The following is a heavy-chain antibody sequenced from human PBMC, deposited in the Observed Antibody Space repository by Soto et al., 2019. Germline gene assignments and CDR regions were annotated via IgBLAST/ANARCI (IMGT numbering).Heavy chain of an antibody. D-gene: IGHD7-27*01. J-gene: IGHJ3*02. V-gene: IGHV1-3*05. CDR2: INAGNGVT. CDR3: ARDSDRTQVPSLGIGNAFDI. Sequence: QVQLVQSGAEEKKPGASVKVSCKGSGYTFTSYGMHWVRQAPGQRLEWMGWINAGNGVTKYSQKFQDKVTITSDTSASTAYMELSSLRSEDTAVYYCARDSDRTQVPSLGIGNAFDIWGQGTMVTVSS. CDR1: GYTFTSYG.